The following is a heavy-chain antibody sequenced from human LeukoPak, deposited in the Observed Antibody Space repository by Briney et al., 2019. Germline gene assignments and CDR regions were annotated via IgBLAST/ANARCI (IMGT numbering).Heavy chain of an antibody. CDR2: INHSGST. Sequence: SETLSLTGAVYGGSFSGYYWSWIRQPPGKGLEWIGEINHSGSTNYNPSLKSRVTISVDTSKNQFSLKLSSVTAADTAVYYCARGRATTRFLEWLLSSWFDPWGQGTLVTVSS. D-gene: IGHD3-3*01. J-gene: IGHJ5*02. V-gene: IGHV4-34*01. CDR3: ARGRATTRFLEWLLSSWFDP. CDR1: GGSFSGYY.